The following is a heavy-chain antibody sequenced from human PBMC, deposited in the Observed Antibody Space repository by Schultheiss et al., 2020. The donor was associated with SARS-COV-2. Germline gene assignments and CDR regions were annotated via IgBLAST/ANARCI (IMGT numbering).Heavy chain of an antibody. Sequence: LRLSCTVSGGSISSGGYYWSWIRQHPGKGLEWIGYIYYSGSTYYNPSLKSRVTISVDTSKNQFSLKLSSVTAADTAVYYCARGRSSNYYDSSGYEYYFDYWGQGTLVTVSS. J-gene: IGHJ4*02. V-gene: IGHV4-31*03. CDR3: ARGRSSNYYDSSGYEYYFDY. CDR1: GGSISSGGYY. CDR2: IYYSGST. D-gene: IGHD3-22*01.